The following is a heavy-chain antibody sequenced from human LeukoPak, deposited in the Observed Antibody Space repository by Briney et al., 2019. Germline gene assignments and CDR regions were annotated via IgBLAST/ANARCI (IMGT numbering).Heavy chain of an antibody. CDR1: GGSFSGYY. V-gene: IGHV4-34*01. CDR3: ARDLPGGDAFDL. CDR2: INHSGST. D-gene: IGHD3-10*01. Sequence: SETLSLTCAVYGGSFSGYYWSWIRQPPGKGLEWIGEINHSGSTNYNPSLKSRVTISVDTSKNQFSLKLSSVTAADTAVYYCARDLPGGDAFDLWGQGTMVTVSS. J-gene: IGHJ3*01.